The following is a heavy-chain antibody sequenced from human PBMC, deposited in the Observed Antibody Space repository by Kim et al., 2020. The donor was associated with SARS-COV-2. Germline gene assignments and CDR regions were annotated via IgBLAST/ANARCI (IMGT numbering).Heavy chain of an antibody. CDR3: AREGEIRQLGYYFDY. CDR2: IIPIFGTA. D-gene: IGHD6-13*01. J-gene: IGHJ4*02. V-gene: IGHV1-69*13. Sequence: SSVKVSCKASGGTFSSYAISWVRQAPGQGLEWMGGIIPIFGTANYAQKFQGRVTITADESTSTAYMELSSLRSEDTAVYYCAREGEIRQLGYYFDYWGQGTLVTVSS. CDR1: GGTFSSYA.